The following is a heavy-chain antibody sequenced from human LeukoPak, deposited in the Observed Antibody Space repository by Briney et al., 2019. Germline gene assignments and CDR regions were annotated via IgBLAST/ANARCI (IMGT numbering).Heavy chain of an antibody. V-gene: IGHV3-53*01. J-gene: IGHJ4*02. CDR2: IYSGGST. CDR1: EFTVSSNY. CDR3: VGRRGDYHY. Sequence: PGGSLRLSCAVSEFTVSSNYMSWVRQAPGKGLEWVSVIYSGGSTYYADFVKGRFTTSRDNSKNTLYLQMNSLRAEDTAVYYCVGRRGDYHYWGQGTLVTVSS. D-gene: IGHD4-17*01.